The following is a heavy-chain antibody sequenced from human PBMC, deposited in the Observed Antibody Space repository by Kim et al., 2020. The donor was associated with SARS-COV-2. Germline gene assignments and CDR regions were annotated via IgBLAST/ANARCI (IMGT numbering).Heavy chain of an antibody. CDR3: ARDTVTYNYYYYYGMDV. CDR2: ISSSSSTI. CDR1: GFTFSSYS. D-gene: IGHD4-17*01. Sequence: GGSLRLSCAASGFTFSSYSMNWVRQAPGKGLEWVSYISSSSSTIYYADSVKGRFTISRDNAKNSLYLQMNSLRDEDTAVYYCARDTVTYNYYYYYGMDVWGQGTTVTVSS. J-gene: IGHJ6*02. V-gene: IGHV3-48*02.